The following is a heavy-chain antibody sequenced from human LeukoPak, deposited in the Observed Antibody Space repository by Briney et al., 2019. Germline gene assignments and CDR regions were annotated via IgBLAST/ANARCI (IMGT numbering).Heavy chain of an antibody. V-gene: IGHV5-51*01. Sequence: GESLKISCKGSGYSFSNYWIAWVRPMPGKGLEWMGIIYPGDSDTRYSPSFQGQVTISADKSISTAYLQWSSLKASDTAMYYCARQRHDIFDSGDFGYWGQGTLVTVSS. CDR3: ARQRHDIFDSGDFGY. J-gene: IGHJ4*02. CDR2: IYPGDSDT. D-gene: IGHD3-9*01. CDR1: GYSFSNYW.